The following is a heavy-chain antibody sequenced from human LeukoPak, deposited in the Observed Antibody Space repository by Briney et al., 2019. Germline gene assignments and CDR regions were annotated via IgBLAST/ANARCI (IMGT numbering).Heavy chain of an antibody. CDR2: ISKGFT. CDR3: AKDGDWRPAAD. CDR1: GFTFSTSA. J-gene: IGHJ4*02. D-gene: IGHD2-2*01. V-gene: IGHV3-23*01. Sequence: PGGFLRLSCAASGFTFSTSAMSWVRQAPGKGLEWVSAISKGFTYYADSVKGRFTISRDNSKNTLYLQMNSLTAEDTALYYCAKDGDWRPAADWGQGTLVTVSS.